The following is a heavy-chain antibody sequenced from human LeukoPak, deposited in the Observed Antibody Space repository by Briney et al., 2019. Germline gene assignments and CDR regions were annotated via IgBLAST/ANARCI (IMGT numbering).Heavy chain of an antibody. CDR1: GYTFTSYG. CDR2: ISAYNGNT. D-gene: IGHD5-12*01. CDR3: ARDGDGLRNFDY. J-gene: IGHJ4*02. Sequence: ASVKVSCKASGYTFTSYGISCVPHAPGQGLEWMGWISAYNGNTNYAQKLQGRVTMTTDTSTRTAYMELRSLRSDDTAVYYCARDGDGLRNFDYWGQGTLVTVSS. V-gene: IGHV1-18*01.